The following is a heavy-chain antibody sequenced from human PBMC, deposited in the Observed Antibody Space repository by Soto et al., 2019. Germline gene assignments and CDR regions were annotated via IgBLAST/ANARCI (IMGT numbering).Heavy chain of an antibody. CDR1: GFTFSSYA. CDR3: ARARALGTRSFDY. Sequence: PGGSLRLSCAASGFTFSSYAMHWVRQAPGKGLEWVAVISYDGSNKYYADSVKGRFTISRDNSKNTLYLQMNSLRAEDTAVYYCARARALGTRSFDYWGQGTLVTVSS. V-gene: IGHV3-30-3*01. CDR2: ISYDGSNK. J-gene: IGHJ4*02.